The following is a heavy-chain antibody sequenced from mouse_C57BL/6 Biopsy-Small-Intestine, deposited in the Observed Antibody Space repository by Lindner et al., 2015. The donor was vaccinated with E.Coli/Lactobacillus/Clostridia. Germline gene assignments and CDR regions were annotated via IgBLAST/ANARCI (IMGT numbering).Heavy chain of an antibody. J-gene: IGHJ3*01. Sequence: VQLQESGPELVKPGASVKISCKASGYSFTGYYIHWVKQRPGQGLEWIGWIYPGSGNTKYNEKFKGKATLTADTSSSTAYMQLSSLTSEDSAVYYCADSSGQAWFAYWGQGTLVTVSA. D-gene: IGHD3-2*02. CDR2: IYPGSGNT. V-gene: IGHV1-66*01. CDR1: GYSFTGYY. CDR3: ADSSGQAWFAY.